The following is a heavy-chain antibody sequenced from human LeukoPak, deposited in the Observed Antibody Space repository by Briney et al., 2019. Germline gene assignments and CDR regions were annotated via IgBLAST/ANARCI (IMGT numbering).Heavy chain of an antibody. J-gene: IGHJ4*02. D-gene: IGHD5-18*01. V-gene: IGHV4-34*01. CDR3: ARGPERRGYSYGYFDY. Sequence: PSETLSLTCAVYGGSFSGYYWSWIRQPPGKGLEWIGEINHSGSTNYNPSLKSRVTISVDTSKNQFSLKLSSVTAADTAVYYCARGPERRGYSYGYFDYWGQGTLVTVSS. CDR2: INHSGST. CDR1: GGSFSGYY.